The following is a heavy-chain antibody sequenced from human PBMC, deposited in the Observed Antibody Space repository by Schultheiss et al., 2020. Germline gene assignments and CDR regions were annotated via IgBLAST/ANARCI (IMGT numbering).Heavy chain of an antibody. CDR3: AKSDVGATSWFDP. V-gene: IGHV3-23*01. Sequence: GGSLRLSCAASGITFSDHYMDWVRQAPGKGLEWVSAISGSGGSTYYADSVKGRFTISRDNSKNTLYLQMNSLRAEDTAVYYCAKSDVGATSWFDPWGQGTLVTVSS. J-gene: IGHJ5*02. CDR2: ISGSGGST. D-gene: IGHD1-26*01. CDR1: GITFSDHY.